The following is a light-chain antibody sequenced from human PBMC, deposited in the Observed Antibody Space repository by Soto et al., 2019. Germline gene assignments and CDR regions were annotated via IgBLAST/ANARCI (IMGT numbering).Light chain of an antibody. V-gene: IGKV3-20*01. J-gene: IGKJ2*01. CDR2: GAS. CDR3: QRSGSAPPYI. CDR1: QSLDSTF. Sequence: EVVLTQSPGTLSLSPGERVTLSCRASQSLDSTFLAWYQQKPGQSPRLVIYGASRRATGIPDRFSGSGSGTDFTLTIGRLEPEDFAVYYCQRSGSAPPYIFGAGTRLDIK.